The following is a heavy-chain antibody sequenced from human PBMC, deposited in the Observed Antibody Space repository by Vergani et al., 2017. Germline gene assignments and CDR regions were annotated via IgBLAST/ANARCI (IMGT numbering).Heavy chain of an antibody. CDR1: GGSISSYY. CDR3: AFSSGWYRRYFQH. Sequence: QVQLQESGPGLVKPSETLSLTCTVSGGSISSYYWSWIRQPPGKGLEWIGEINHSGSTNNNPSLKSRLTISVDTSKNQFSLKLSPVTAADTAVYYCAFSSGWYRRYFQHWGQGTLVTVSS. V-gene: IGHV4-34*10. J-gene: IGHJ1*01. D-gene: IGHD6-19*01. CDR2: INHSGST.